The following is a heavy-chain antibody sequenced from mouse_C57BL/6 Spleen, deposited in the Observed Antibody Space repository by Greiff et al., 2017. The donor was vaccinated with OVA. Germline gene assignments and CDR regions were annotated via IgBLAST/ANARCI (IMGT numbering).Heavy chain of an antibody. J-gene: IGHJ4*01. CDR2: IHPNSGST. V-gene: IGHV1-64*01. CDR3: ALITTVVPLGYAMDY. Sequence: QVQLQQPGAELVKPGASVKLSCKASGYTFTSYWMHWVKQRPGQGLEWIGMIHPNSGSTNYNEKFKSKATLTVDKSSSTAYMQLSSLTSEDSAVYYCALITTVVPLGYAMDYWGQGTSVTVSS. D-gene: IGHD1-1*01. CDR1: GYTFTSYW.